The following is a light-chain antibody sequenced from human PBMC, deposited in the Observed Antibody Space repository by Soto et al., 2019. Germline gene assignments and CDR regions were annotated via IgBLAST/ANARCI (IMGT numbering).Light chain of an antibody. J-gene: IGKJ5*01. CDR2: GAS. V-gene: IGKV1-5*01. CDR3: QQYNTYSAT. CDR1: QNIVNW. Sequence: DVQMTQSPSTLSASVGDRVTITCRASQNIVNWLAWYQQRPGQPPKILIYGASTLESGVPSRFSGSGSGTEFTLTITGLQPGDFATYFCQQYNTYSATFGQGTRLDNK.